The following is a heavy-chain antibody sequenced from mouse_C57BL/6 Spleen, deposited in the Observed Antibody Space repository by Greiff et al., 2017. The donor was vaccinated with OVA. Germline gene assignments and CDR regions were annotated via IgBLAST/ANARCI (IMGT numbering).Heavy chain of an antibody. CDR3: TRESSSYWYFDV. V-gene: IGHV5-9-1*02. D-gene: IGHD1-3*01. J-gene: IGHJ1*03. CDR1: GFTFSSYA. CDR2: ISSGGDYI. Sequence: EVKVVESGEGLVKPGGSLKLSCAASGFTFSSYAMSWVRQTPEKRLEWVAYISSGGDYIYYADTVKGRFTISRDNARNTLYLQMSSLKSEDTAMYYCTRESSSYWYFDVWGTGTTVTVSS.